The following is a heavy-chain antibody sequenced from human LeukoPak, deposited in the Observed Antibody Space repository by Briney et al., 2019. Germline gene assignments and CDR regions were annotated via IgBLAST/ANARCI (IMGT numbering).Heavy chain of an antibody. CDR1: GFTLSSYG. D-gene: IGHD3-22*01. CDR3: ARQNCYDSSSSPFDY. CDR2: IWYDGSNK. Sequence: PGRSLRLSCAASGFTLSSYGMHWVRQAPGKGLEWMAVIWYDGSNKYYADSVKGRFTISRDNSKNTLYLQMNSLRAEDTAVYYCARQNCYDSSSSPFDYWGQGTLVTVSS. V-gene: IGHV3-33*01. J-gene: IGHJ4*02.